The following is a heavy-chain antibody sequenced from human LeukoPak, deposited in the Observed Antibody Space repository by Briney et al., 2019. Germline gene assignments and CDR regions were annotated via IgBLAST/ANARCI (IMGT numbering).Heavy chain of an antibody. Sequence: GGSLRLSCAASGFTFSSYAMSWVRQAPGKWLEWVSAISGSGGSAYYADSVKGRFTISRDNSKNTLYLQMNSLRAEDTAVYYCAKGGLRFLEWLLLGHFDYWGQGTLVTVSS. CDR2: ISGSGGSA. CDR1: GFTFSSYA. V-gene: IGHV3-23*01. J-gene: IGHJ4*02. CDR3: AKGGLRFLEWLLLGHFDY. D-gene: IGHD3-3*01.